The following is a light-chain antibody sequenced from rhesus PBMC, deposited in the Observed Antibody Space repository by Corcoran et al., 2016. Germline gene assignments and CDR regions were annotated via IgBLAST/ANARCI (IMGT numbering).Light chain of an antibody. CDR3: QQCNNLNT. J-gene: IGKJ4*01. V-gene: IGKV3S9*01. Sequence: EIVMTQSPATLSLSPGERATLSCRASQRVSSTVAWYQKKPKQAPRLLSYGAPSRATAIPDRFSGSGSGTDVTLFISSLVPEDVGVYYCQQCNNLNTFRGGTKVELK. CDR1: QRVSST. CDR2: GAP.